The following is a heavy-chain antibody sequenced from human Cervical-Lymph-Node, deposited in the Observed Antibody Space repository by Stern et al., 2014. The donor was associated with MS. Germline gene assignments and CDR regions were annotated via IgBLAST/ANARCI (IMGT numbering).Heavy chain of an antibody. CDR1: GFTFSKFP. D-gene: IGHD6-13*01. J-gene: IGHJ5*02. CDR3: ALSSETSDRWYSLGYDL. CDR2: IFPVFGTP. V-gene: IGHV1-69*01. Sequence: VQLVESGAEVTKPGSSVKVSCKASGFTFSKFPSSWVRQAPGQGLAWMGCIFPVFGTPTYAQEFRGRVTITADVSTSTVYMELSSLRSDDTAVYYCALSSETSDRWYSLGYDLWGQETLVTVSS.